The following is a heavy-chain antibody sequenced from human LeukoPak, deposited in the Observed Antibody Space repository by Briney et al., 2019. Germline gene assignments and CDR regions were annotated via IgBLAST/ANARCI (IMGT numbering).Heavy chain of an antibody. CDR3: ARDPTEGGPDP. V-gene: IGHV1-3*01. CDR2: INAGNANT. Sequence: ASVKVSCKASGYTFTSHTIHWVRQAPGQRLEWMGWINAGNANTKYSQKFQGRVTITRDTFAYTAYMELSSLKSEDTAVYYCARDPTEGGPDPWGQGTLVTVSS. CDR1: GYTFTSHT. D-gene: IGHD3-16*01. J-gene: IGHJ5*02.